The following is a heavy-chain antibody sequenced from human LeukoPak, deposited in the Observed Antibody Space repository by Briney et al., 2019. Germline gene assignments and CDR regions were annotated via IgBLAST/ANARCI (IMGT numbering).Heavy chain of an antibody. Sequence: PGRSLRLSCAASGFTFSSYAMHWVRQAPGKGLEWVAVISYDGSNKYYADSVKGRFTISRDNSKNTLYLQMNCLRAEDTAVYYCARAAVEWELSYWGQGTLVTVSS. CDR1: GFTFSSYA. V-gene: IGHV3-30-3*01. CDR3: ARAAVEWELSY. CDR2: ISYDGSNK. J-gene: IGHJ4*02. D-gene: IGHD1-26*01.